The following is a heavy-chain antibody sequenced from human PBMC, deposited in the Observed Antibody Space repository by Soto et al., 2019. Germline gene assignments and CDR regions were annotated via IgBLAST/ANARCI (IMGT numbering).Heavy chain of an antibody. D-gene: IGHD3-16*02. CDR3: TTYDYIWGSYRHRWAY. Sequence: GSLRLSCAAAGVPCSNAGRSWVRQAPGEGLEWVARIKSETDGGTTDYGAPVEGRFTISRDDSKNTLDLQMNNLKTEDTAVYYCTTYDYIWGSYRHRWAYWGQGTPVTVSS. CDR2: IKSETDGGTT. CDR1: GVPCSNAG. V-gene: IGHV3-15*01. J-gene: IGHJ1*01.